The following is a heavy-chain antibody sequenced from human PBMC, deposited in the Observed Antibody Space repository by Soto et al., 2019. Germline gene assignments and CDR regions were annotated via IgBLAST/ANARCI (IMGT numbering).Heavy chain of an antibody. CDR3: AHTQYYYHSSGYKREAFDI. V-gene: IGHV2-5*01. CDR2: IYWNDDK. CDR1: GFSLSTSGVG. J-gene: IGHJ3*02. D-gene: IGHD3-22*01. Sequence: SGPTLVNPTQTLTLTCSFSGFSLSTSGVGVGWIRQPSGKALEWLALIYWNDDKRYSPSLKSRLTITKDTSKNQVVLKMTNMDPVDTATYYCAHTQYYYHSSGYKREAFDIWGQGTMVTVSS.